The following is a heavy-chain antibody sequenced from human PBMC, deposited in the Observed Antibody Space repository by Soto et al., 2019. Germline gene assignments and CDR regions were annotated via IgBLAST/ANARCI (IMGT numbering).Heavy chain of an antibody. CDR2: INHSGST. Sequence: SETLSLTCAVYGGSFSGYYWSWIRQPPGKGLEWIAEINHSGSTNSNPSLKSRVTISVDTSKNQFSLKLSSVTAADTAVYYCARGGGGWYPKRGAFDTWGQGTRVTVS. V-gene: IGHV4-34*01. D-gene: IGHD6-19*01. J-gene: IGHJ3*02. CDR3: ARGGGGWYPKRGAFDT. CDR1: GGSFSGYY.